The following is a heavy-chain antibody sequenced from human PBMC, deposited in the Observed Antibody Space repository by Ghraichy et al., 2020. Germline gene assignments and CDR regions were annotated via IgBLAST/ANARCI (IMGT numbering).Heavy chain of an antibody. CDR1: GGSISSYY. V-gene: IGHV4-59*08. CDR2: IYYSGST. D-gene: IGHD2-15*01. CDR3: ARHVGYCSGGSCYSGGYYGMDV. Sequence: SQTLSLTCTVSGGSISSYYWSWIRQPPGKGLEWIGYIYYSGSTNYNPSLKSRVTISVDTSKNQFSLKLSSVTAADTAVYYCARHVGYCSGGSCYSGGYYGMDVWGQGTTVTVFS. J-gene: IGHJ6*02.